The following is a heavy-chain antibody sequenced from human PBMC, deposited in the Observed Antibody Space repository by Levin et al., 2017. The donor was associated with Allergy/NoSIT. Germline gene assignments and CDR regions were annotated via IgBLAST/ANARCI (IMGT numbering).Heavy chain of an antibody. CDR3: TRHRLYSGYDYETPFDY. V-gene: IGHV3-73*01. CDR2: IRSKANSYAT. Sequence: PGGSLRLSCAASGFTFSGSAMHWVRQASGKGLEWVGRIRSKANSYATAYAASVKGRFTISRDDSKNTAYLQMNSLKTEDTAVYYCTRHRLYSGYDYETPFDYWGQGTLVTVSS. D-gene: IGHD5-12*01. CDR1: GFTFSGSA. J-gene: IGHJ4*02.